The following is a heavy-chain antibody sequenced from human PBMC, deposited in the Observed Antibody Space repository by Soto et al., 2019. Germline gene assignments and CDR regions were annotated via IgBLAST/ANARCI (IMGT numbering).Heavy chain of an antibody. V-gene: IGHV3-74*01. CDR2: ISGDGSST. CDR1: EFTFRSYW. CDR3: ARRLTGTYGAFDL. J-gene: IGHJ3*01. Sequence: GGSLRLSCAASEFTFRSYWMHWVRQSPGKGLVWVSRISGDGSSTTYADSVRGRFTISRDNAKNTVYLQMDSLRAEDTAVYYCARRLTGTYGAFDLWGQGNTVTVSS. D-gene: IGHD1-7*01.